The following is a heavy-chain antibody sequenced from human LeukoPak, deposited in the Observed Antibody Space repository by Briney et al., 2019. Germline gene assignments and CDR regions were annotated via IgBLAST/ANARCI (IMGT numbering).Heavy chain of an antibody. CDR2: INWNGDNT. CDR1: GFTFSNYG. J-gene: IGHJ3*02. D-gene: IGHD3-22*01. V-gene: IGHV3-20*04. Sequence: GGSLRLSCAASGFTFSNYGMSWVRQAPGKGLEWVSGINWNGDNTVYADSVKGRFTISRDNAKNSLYLQMNSLGAEDTAFYYCASDRRSDSSGYAFDIWGQGTMVTVSS. CDR3: ASDRRSDSSGYAFDI.